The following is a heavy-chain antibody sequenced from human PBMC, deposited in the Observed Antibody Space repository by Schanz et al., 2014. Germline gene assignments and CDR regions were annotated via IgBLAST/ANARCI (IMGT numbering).Heavy chain of an antibody. Sequence: QVQLAESGGGVVQPGRSLRLSCAASGFAFNNYGMHWVRQAPGKGLEWVAIIWYDGNNKKYADSVKGRFTISRDNAKISMYLQRNSWRPEHRPVYSGERDYESALTPPRHDAFDVWGQGTVVTVSS. CDR1: GFAFNNYG. CDR3: ERDYESALTPPRHDAFDV. CDR2: IWYDGNNK. J-gene: IGHJ3*01. V-gene: IGHV3-33*01. D-gene: IGHD3-22*01.